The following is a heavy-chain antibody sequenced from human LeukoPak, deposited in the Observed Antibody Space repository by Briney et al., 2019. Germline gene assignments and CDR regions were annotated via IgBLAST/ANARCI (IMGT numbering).Heavy chain of an antibody. CDR3: ARDPPSVGFDS. CDR2: ISTSSSTI. D-gene: IGHD1-26*01. CDR1: GFTFSTYS. Sequence: GGSLSLFCAASGFTFSTYSMNWVRQAPGKGLEWISYISTSSSTIYYADSVKGRFTISRDDAKNSLYLQMNSLRAEDTAVYYCARDPPSVGFDSWGEGTLVTVSS. J-gene: IGHJ4*02. V-gene: IGHV3-48*01.